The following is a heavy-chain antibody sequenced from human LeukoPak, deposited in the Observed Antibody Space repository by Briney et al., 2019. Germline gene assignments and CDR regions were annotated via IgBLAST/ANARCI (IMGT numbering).Heavy chain of an antibody. V-gene: IGHV4-4*08. D-gene: IGHD3-22*01. Sequence: SETLSLTCTVSGGSISSYYWGWIRQPPGKGLEWIAYIYTSGSTNYNPSLKSRVTMSVDTSKKQFSLKLSSVTAADTAVYYCARTPIYYYDNSGYYNWGQGTLVTVSS. J-gene: IGHJ4*02. CDR1: GGSISSYY. CDR2: IYTSGST. CDR3: ARTPIYYYDNSGYYN.